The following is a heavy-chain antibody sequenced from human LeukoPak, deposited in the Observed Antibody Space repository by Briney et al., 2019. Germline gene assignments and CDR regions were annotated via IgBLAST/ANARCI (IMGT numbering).Heavy chain of an antibody. CDR3: ARDNSAAGIDY. J-gene: IGHJ4*02. CDR2: IYTSGST. V-gene: IGHV4-4*07. Sequence: PSETLSLTCTVSGGSISSYYWSWIRQPAGKGLEWIGCIYTSGSTNYNPSLKSRVTMSVDTSKNQFSLKLCSVTAADTAVYYCARDNSAAGIDYWGQGTLVTVSS. CDR1: GGSISSYY. D-gene: IGHD6-13*01.